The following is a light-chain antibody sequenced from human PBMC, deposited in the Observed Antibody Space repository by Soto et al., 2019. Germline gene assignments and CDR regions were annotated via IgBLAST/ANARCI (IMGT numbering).Light chain of an antibody. CDR2: EVS. Sequence: QSALTQPPSASGSPGQSVTISCTGSRSDVGANNYVSWYQQHPGKAPKLMIYEVSKRPSGVPDRFSGSKSGNTASLTVSGLQAEDEADYYCSSFAGSKVFGGGTKLTVL. CDR1: RSDVGANNY. CDR3: SSFAGSKV. J-gene: IGLJ2*01. V-gene: IGLV2-8*01.